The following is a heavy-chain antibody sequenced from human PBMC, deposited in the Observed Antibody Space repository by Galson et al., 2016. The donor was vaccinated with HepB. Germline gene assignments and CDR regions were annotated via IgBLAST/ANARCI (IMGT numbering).Heavy chain of an antibody. CDR3: ASPRRYRLRYGLDV. Sequence: SETLSLTCTMSGGSISSSSTYYWAWIRQPPEKGLEWIGSVYSGGSTYYNPSLKSRVTISFDTSQNQFFLRLTSLTAADTAVYYCASPRRYRLRYGLDVWGQGTMVTVSS. J-gene: IGHJ3*01. CDR1: GGSISSSSTYY. CDR2: VYSGGST. V-gene: IGHV4-39*01. D-gene: IGHD1-1*01.